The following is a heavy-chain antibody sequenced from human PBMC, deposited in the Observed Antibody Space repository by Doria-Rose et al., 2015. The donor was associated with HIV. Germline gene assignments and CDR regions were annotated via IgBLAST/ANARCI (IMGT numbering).Heavy chain of an antibody. CDR3: ARSCGGYWCFSV. V-gene: IGHV3-66*01. J-gene: IGHJ4*02. CDR1: EFSVGSTY. D-gene: IGHD2-21*01. CDR2: IHTDGGT. Sequence: VQLQESGGGMVQPGRSLRLSCEASEFSVGSTYTTWVRQAPGKGLEWVSLIHTDGGTTYANSVKGRFIISRDNAKDTVSLQMNSLRVEDTAVYYCARSCGGYWCFSVWGQGTLVTVSP.